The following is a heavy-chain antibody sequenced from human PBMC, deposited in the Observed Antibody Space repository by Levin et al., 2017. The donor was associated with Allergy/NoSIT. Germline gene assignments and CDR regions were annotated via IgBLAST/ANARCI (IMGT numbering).Heavy chain of an antibody. CDR3: ARSFDFVVVPAAANWFDP. V-gene: IGHV1-69*13. CDR1: GDFFTSFA. D-gene: IGHD2-2*01. CDR2: IIPIFHTT. J-gene: IGHJ5*02. Sequence: VASVKVSCKASGDFFTSFAISWVRQAPGQGLEWMGGIIPIFHTTRYAPRFQGRLRIYADESTSTAYMELSSLTSEDTAMYYCARSFDFVVVPAAANWFDPWGQGTLVTVSS.